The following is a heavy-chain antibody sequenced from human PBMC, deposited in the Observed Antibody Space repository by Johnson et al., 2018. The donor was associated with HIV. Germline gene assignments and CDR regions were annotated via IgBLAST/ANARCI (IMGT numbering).Heavy chain of an antibody. V-gene: IGHV3-30-3*01. CDR1: GFTFSSYA. CDR3: ARSVPNDAFDI. CDR2: ISYDGSNK. J-gene: IGHJ3*02. Sequence: QVQLMESGGGVVQPGRSLRLSCAASGFTFSSYAMHWVRQAPGTGLAWVAVISYDGSNKSYAASVKGRFTISSDNSNNTLYMQMNRLKTDDTAVYYCARSVPNDAFDIWGQGTMVTVSS.